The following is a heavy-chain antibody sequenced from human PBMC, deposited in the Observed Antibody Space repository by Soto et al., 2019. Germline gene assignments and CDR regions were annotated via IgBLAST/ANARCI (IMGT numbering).Heavy chain of an antibody. J-gene: IGHJ4*02. CDR1: GFTFSSYG. V-gene: IGHV3-30*18. D-gene: IGHD6-19*01. CDR2: ISYDGSNK. CDR3: AKGAPSIAVAGPCDY. Sequence: QVQLVESGGGVVQPGRSLRLSCAASGFTFSSYGMHWVRQAPGKGLEWVAVISYDGSNKYYADSVKGRFTISRDNSKNTLYLQMNSLRAEDTAVYYCAKGAPSIAVAGPCDYWGQGTLVTVSS.